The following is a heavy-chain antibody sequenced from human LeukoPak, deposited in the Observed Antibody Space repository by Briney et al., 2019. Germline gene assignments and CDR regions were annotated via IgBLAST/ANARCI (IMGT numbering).Heavy chain of an antibody. V-gene: IGHV1-18*01. CDR2: ISAYNGNT. CDR3: ARDWVEDYDSSGFDC. Sequence: GASVKVSCKGSGYTFTSYGISWVRQAPGQGLEWMGWISAYNGNTNYAQKLQGRVTITRDTSASTAYMELSSLRSEDTAVYYCARDWVEDYDSSGFDCWGQGTLVTVSS. J-gene: IGHJ4*02. D-gene: IGHD3-22*01. CDR1: GYTFTSYG.